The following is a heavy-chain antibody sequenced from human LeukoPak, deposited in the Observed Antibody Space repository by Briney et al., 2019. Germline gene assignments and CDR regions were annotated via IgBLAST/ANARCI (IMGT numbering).Heavy chain of an antibody. CDR1: GYTFTSYD. V-gene: IGHV1-8*02. CDR3: ARDESRDGYNHGGWYFDL. Sequence: GASVKVSCKASGYTFTSYDINWVRQATGQGLEWMGWMNPNSGNTGYAQKFQGRVTMTRDTSISTVYMELSSLRSEDTAVYYCARDESRDGYNHGGWYFDLWGRGTLVTVSS. D-gene: IGHD5-24*01. CDR2: MNPNSGNT. J-gene: IGHJ2*01.